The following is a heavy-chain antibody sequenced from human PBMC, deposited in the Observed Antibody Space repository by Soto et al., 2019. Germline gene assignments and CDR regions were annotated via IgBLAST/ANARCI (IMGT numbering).Heavy chain of an antibody. V-gene: IGHV3-33*01. CDR3: ARAISSSSSYYFDY. Sequence: QVQLVESGGGVVQPGRSLRLSCAASGFTFSSYGMHWVRQAPGKGLEWVAVIWYDGSNKYYADSVKGRFTISRDNSKNPLYLQMNSLRAEDTAVYYCARAISSSSSYYFDYWGQGTLVTVSS. D-gene: IGHD6-6*01. CDR2: IWYDGSNK. CDR1: GFTFSSYG. J-gene: IGHJ4*02.